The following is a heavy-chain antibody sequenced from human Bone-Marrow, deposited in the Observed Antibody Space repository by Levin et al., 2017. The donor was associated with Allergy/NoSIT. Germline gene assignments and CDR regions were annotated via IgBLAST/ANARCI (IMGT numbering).Heavy chain of an antibody. CDR2: IYYSGST. J-gene: IGHJ4*02. D-gene: IGHD3-9*01. Sequence: PSETLSLTCTVSGGSISSYYWSWIRQPPGKGLEWIGYIYYSGSTNYNPSLKSRVTISVDTSKNQFSLKLSSVTAADTAVYYCARHWGSGDILTGYYQGPLHFDYWGQGTLVTVSS. CDR3: ARHWGSGDILTGYYQGPLHFDY. V-gene: IGHV4-59*01. CDR1: GGSISSYY.